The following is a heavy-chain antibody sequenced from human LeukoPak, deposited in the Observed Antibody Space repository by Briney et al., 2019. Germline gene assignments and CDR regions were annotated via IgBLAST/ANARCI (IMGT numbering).Heavy chain of an antibody. D-gene: IGHD2-15*01. J-gene: IGHJ3*02. Sequence: PGGSLRLSCAASGFTFSSYWMSWVRQAPGKGLEWVANIKQDGSEKYYVDSVKGRFTISRDNTKNSLYLQMNSLRAEDTAVYYCARDREVVAARYYVVGAFDIWGQGTMVTVSS. CDR2: IKQDGSEK. CDR3: ARDREVVAARYYVVGAFDI. V-gene: IGHV3-7*01. CDR1: GFTFSSYW.